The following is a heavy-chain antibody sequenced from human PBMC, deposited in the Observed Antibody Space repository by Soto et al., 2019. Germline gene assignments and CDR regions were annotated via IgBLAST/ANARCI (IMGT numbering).Heavy chain of an antibody. CDR3: GSSGWRDQNDY. D-gene: IGHD6-19*01. J-gene: IGHJ4*02. Sequence: EVQLVESGGDLVQPGGSLRLSCAASGFTFSTYWMTWFRQAPGKGLEWVANINKDGSEKYYMDSVKGRFTISRDNAKNSLSLQMDSLRADDTAVYYCGSSGWRDQNDYWGQGTLVTVSS. CDR2: INKDGSEK. CDR1: GFTFSTYW. V-gene: IGHV3-7*05.